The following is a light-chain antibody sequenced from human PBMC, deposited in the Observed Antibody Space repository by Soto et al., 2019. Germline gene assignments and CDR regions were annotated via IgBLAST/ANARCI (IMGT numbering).Light chain of an antibody. CDR2: GVS. Sequence: QSALTQPASVSGSPGQSITISCSGTRSDIGSYNYVAWYQQFPGKTPKILIYGVSNRPSGVSSRFYGSKSGNTASLTISGLQAEDEADYYCISYTGSSTSYVFGSGTKLTVL. V-gene: IGLV2-14*01. J-gene: IGLJ1*01. CDR3: ISYTGSSTSYV. CDR1: RSDIGSYNY.